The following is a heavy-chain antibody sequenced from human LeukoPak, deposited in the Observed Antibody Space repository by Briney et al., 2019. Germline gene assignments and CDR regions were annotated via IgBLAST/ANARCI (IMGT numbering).Heavy chain of an antibody. CDR3: VREDTPATANY. V-gene: IGHV3-23*01. CDR2: ISGGGDIT. Sequence: PGGSLRLSCAASGITFANHAMSWVRQTPGKGLEWVSAISGGGDITYYADSVTGRFTISRDNSKDTLFLQMHSLRPGDTAVYYCVREDTPATANYWGQGTLVTISS. CDR1: GITFANHA. J-gene: IGHJ4*02. D-gene: IGHD2-21*02.